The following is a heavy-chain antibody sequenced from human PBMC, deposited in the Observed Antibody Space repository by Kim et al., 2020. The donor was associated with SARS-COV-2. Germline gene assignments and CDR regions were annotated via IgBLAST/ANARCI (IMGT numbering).Heavy chain of an antibody. Sequence: GGSLRLSCTASGFTVSNDWMNWVRQAPGKGLVWIARINSAGSLTNYADSVKGRFTISRDNANNTLHLQMNSLRAEDTGVYYCTGTYGGAHWGQGTLVTVSS. V-gene: IGHV3-74*01. CDR1: GFTVSNDW. CDR2: INSAGSLT. J-gene: IGHJ4*02. CDR3: TGTYGGAH. D-gene: IGHD4-17*01.